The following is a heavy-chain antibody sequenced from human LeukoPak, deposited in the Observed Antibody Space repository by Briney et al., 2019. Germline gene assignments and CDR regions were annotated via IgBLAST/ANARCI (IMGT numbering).Heavy chain of an antibody. CDR1: GFTFDDYA. D-gene: IGHD6-13*01. J-gene: IGHJ6*02. Sequence: PGGSLRLSYAASGFTFDDYAMHWVRQALGKGLEWVSGISWNSGSIGYADSVKGGFTISRDNAKNSLYLQMNSLRAEDTALYYCARDYTITDIAAAGTAPGGARFWWHPYYYGMDVWGQGTTVTVSS. CDR3: ARDYTITDIAAAGTAPGGARFWWHPYYYGMDV. V-gene: IGHV3-9*01. CDR2: ISWNSGSI.